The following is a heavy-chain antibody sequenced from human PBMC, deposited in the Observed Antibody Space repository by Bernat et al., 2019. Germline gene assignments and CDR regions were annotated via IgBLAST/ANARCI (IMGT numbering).Heavy chain of an antibody. CDR1: GFTFSSYG. D-gene: IGHD2-2*02. Sequence: QVQLVESGGGVVQPGRSLRLSCAASGFTFSSYGMHWVRQAAGKGLEWVAVIWYDGSNKYYADSVKGRFTISRDNSKNTLYLQMNSLRAEDTAVYYCARFKGYCSSTSCYTDYYYYYGMDVWGQGTTVTVSS. V-gene: IGHV3-33*01. CDR3: ARFKGYCSSTSCYTDYYYYYGMDV. J-gene: IGHJ6*02. CDR2: IWYDGSNK.